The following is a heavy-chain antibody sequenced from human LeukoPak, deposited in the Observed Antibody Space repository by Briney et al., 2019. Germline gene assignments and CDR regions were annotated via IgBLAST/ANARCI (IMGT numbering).Heavy chain of an antibody. CDR2: IKQDGSEK. Sequence: GGSLRLSCAASGFTFSSYWMSWVRQAPGKGLEWVANIKQDGSEKYYVDSVKGRLTISRDNAKNSLYLQMNSLRAEDTAVYYCARDPGYSSGWYVGYLNYWGQGTLVTVSS. D-gene: IGHD6-19*01. V-gene: IGHV3-7*01. CDR3: ARDPGYSSGWYVGYLNY. CDR1: GFTFSSYW. J-gene: IGHJ4*02.